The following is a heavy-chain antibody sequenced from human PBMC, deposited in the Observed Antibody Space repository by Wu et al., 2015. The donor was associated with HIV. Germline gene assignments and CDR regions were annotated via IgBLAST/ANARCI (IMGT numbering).Heavy chain of an antibody. CDR3: ATGDSVTRLSF. CDR1: GLTFSTST. V-gene: IGHV1-58*01. Sequence: QMHLVQSGPEMKMPGTSVRVSCKASGLTFSTSTLQWVRQARGQHLEWIGWILVGTANTNYAQSFQERVSIKRDLSTNTAYIELNSLRFDDTAVYYCATGDSVTRLSFWGQGTLVTVSA. J-gene: IGHJ4*02. D-gene: IGHD1-1*01. CDR2: ILVGTANT.